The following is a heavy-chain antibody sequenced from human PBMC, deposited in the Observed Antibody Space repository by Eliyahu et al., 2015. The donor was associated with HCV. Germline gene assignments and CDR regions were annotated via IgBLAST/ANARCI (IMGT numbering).Heavy chain of an antibody. D-gene: IGHD3-3*01. CDR2: INHSGST. CDR3: ASSLTIFGVVKYYYGMDV. CDR1: XVSFSXXY. J-gene: IGHJ6*02. V-gene: IGHV4-34*01. Sequence: QVQLQQWGAGLLKPSETLSLTXVXYXVSFSXXYWSWXRXXPGKGLEWIGEINHSGSTNYNPSLKSRVTISVDTSKHQFSLKLSSVTAADTAVYYCASSLTIFGVVKYYYGMDVWGQGTTVTVSS.